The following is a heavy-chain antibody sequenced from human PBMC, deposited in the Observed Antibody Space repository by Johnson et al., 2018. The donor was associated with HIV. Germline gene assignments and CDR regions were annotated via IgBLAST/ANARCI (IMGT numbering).Heavy chain of an antibody. Sequence: VQLVESGGGLVQPGGSLRLSCAASGFTFSSYDMHWVRQATGKGLEWVANIKQDGSEKYYVDSVKGRFTISRDNAKNSLYLQMNSLRAEDTAVYYCAREWVNGAFDIWGQGTMVTVSS. CDR3: AREWVNGAFDI. CDR1: GFTFSSYD. V-gene: IGHV3-7*05. J-gene: IGHJ3*02. D-gene: IGHD1-1*01. CDR2: IKQDGSEK.